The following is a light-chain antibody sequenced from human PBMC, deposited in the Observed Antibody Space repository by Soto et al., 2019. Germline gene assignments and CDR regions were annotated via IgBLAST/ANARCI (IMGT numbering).Light chain of an antibody. CDR2: LAS. Sequence: DIVMTQSTDSLAVSLGERATINCKSSQSVLYRSNNKNYLAWYQQKPGQRPKVLIYLASTRESGVPDRFSGSGSEADFNLTISSLQAEDVAVYYCQQYYSTPFTFGPGTKVDIK. CDR1: QSVLYRSNNKNY. J-gene: IGKJ3*01. CDR3: QQYYSTPFT. V-gene: IGKV4-1*01.